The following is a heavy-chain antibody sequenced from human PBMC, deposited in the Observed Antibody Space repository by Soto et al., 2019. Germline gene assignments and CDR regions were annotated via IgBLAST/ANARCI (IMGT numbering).Heavy chain of an antibody. Sequence: QVQLVQSGAEVKKPGASVKVSCKASGYTFTSYAMHWVRQAPGQRLEWMGWINAGNGNTKYSQKFQGRVTITRATSASTAYMELSTLRSEDTAVYYCAILGIAVAGTEDYWGQGTLVTVSS. V-gene: IGHV1-3*01. CDR3: AILGIAVAGTEDY. J-gene: IGHJ4*02. CDR1: GYTFTSYA. CDR2: INAGNGNT. D-gene: IGHD6-19*01.